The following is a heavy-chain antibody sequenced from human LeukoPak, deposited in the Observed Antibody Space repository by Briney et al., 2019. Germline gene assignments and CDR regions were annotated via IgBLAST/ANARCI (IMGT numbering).Heavy chain of an antibody. CDR1: GGSISSGGYY. CDR3: ARVSVIAAAGYYFDY. J-gene: IGHJ4*02. D-gene: IGHD6-13*01. Sequence: SETLSLTCTVSGGSISSGGYYWSWIRQPPGKGLEWIGYIYHSGSTYYNPSLKSRVTISVDRSKNQFSLKLSSVTAADTAVYYCARVSVIAAAGYYFDYWGQGTLVTVSS. V-gene: IGHV4-30-2*01. CDR2: IYHSGST.